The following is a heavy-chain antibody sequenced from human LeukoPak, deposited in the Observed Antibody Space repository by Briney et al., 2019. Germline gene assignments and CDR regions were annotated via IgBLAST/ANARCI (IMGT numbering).Heavy chain of an antibody. V-gene: IGHV1-2*02. CDR3: TRAPYSGYDSYFDY. D-gene: IGHD5-12*01. Sequence: ASVKVSCKASGYTFTGYYMHWVRQAPGQGLEWMGWINPNSGGTNYAQKFQGRVTMTRDTSISTAYMELSRLRSDDTAVYYCTRAPYSGYDSYFDYWGQGTLVTVSS. CDR1: GYTFTGYY. CDR2: INPNSGGT. J-gene: IGHJ4*02.